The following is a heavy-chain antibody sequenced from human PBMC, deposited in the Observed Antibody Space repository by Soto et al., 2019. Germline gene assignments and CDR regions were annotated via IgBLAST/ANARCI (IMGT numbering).Heavy chain of an antibody. D-gene: IGHD3-22*01. V-gene: IGHV2-5*02. Sequence: QITLKESGPTLVKPAQTLTLTCTFSGFSLSTIGVGVGWIRQPPGKTLECLALIYWDDDKRYSPSLKSRLTITKDISENQVVLRMTNMDPVDTATYYCAHRLTSPYDYDGSDYRHVFDIWGQGTMVTVSS. CDR1: GFSLSTIGVG. CDR3: AHRLTSPYDYDGSDYRHVFDI. CDR2: IYWDDDK. J-gene: IGHJ3*02.